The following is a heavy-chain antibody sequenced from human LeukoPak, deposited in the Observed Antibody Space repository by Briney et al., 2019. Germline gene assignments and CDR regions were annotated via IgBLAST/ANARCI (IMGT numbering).Heavy chain of an antibody. CDR1: GYTFTSYA. Sequence: GASVKVSCKASGYTFTSYAMHWVRQAPGQRLEWMGWINAGNGNTKYSQKFQGRVTITRDTSASTAYTELSSLRSEDTAVYYCARDRSPSIAAAGTYDYWGQGTLVTVSS. CDR3: ARDRSPSIAAAGTYDY. CDR2: INAGNGNT. D-gene: IGHD6-13*01. V-gene: IGHV1-3*01. J-gene: IGHJ4*02.